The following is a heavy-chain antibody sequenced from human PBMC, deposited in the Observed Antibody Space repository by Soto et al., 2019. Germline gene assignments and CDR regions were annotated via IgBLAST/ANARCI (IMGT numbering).Heavy chain of an antibody. D-gene: IGHD3-10*01. J-gene: IGHJ6*02. CDR3: AAELGFGKLSVV. CDR1: GDTFKNCV. Sequence: QVQVGKAGGEGRRPGSSVKVSCKASGDTFKNCVISWVRQAPGQGLEWMGGIIPLFGTTDFAQRFQGRLTITTDESTTTAYMELSRLRSEDTATYYCAAELGFGKLSVVWGQGTTVIVSS. CDR2: IIPLFGTT. V-gene: IGHV1-69*01.